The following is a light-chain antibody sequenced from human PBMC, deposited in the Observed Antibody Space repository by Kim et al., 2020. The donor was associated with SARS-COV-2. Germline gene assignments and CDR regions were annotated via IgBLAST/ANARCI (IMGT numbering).Light chain of an antibody. Sequence: SASVGDSVTTTCRASQGINNYLAWYQQKPGKAPKLLIYDTSTLESGVPSRFSGSGSGTEFTLTIGSLQPEDFATYYCQQFQNYPFTFGQGTKLEI. J-gene: IGKJ2*01. V-gene: IGKV1-9*01. CDR3: QQFQNYPFT. CDR1: QGINNY. CDR2: DTS.